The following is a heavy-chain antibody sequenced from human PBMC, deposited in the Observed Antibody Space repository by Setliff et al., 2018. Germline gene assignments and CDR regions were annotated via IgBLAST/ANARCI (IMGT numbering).Heavy chain of an antibody. CDR2: INYSGNS. CDR3: ARDTRVRDSSSVPSDTFDI. J-gene: IGHJ3*02. D-gene: IGHD2-15*01. CDR1: GGSISTYY. Sequence: SETLSLTCSVSGGSISTYYWSWIRQPPGKGLEWIGDINYSGNSNYIPSLKSRVTISVDTPKNQFSLKLSSVTAADTAVYYCARDTRVRDSSSVPSDTFDIWGRGTMVTVSS. V-gene: IGHV4-59*01.